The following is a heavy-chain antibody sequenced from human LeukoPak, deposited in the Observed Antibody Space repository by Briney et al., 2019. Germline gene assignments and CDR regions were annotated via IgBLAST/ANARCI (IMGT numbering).Heavy chain of an antibody. CDR2: INHSGST. CDR3: ARPQQYYYGMDV. Sequence: SQTLSLTCTVSGGSISSGGYYWSWIRQPPGKGLEWIGEINHSGSTNYNPSLKSRVTISVDASKNQLSLKLSSVTAADTAVYYCARPQQYYYGMDVWGKGTTVTVSS. CDR1: GGSISSGGYY. V-gene: IGHV4-30-2*01. J-gene: IGHJ6*04.